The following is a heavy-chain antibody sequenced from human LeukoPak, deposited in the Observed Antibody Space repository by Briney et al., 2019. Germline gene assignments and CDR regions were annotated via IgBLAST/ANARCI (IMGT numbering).Heavy chain of an antibody. J-gene: IGHJ6*03. CDR3: ARDYYYGSGRLGYMDV. CDR1: GFTFSSYW. Sequence: GGSLRLSCAASGFTFSSYWMSWVRQAPGKGLEWVANIKQDGREKYYVDSVKGRFTISRDNAKNSLYLQMNSLRAEDTAVYYCARDYYYGSGRLGYMDVWGKGTTVTVSS. D-gene: IGHD3-10*01. V-gene: IGHV3-7*01. CDR2: IKQDGREK.